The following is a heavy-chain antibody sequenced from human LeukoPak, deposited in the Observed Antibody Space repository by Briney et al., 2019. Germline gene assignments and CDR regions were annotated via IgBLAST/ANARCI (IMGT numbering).Heavy chain of an antibody. CDR1: GFTFNSYS. CDR2: ISTTDII. Sequence: GGSLRLSCAASGFTFNSYSMSWIRQAPGKGLEWVAYISTTDIIYYADSVKGRFTISRDNAKNSLYLHMNSLRAEDTAVYYCARDAGLRFDYWGQGTLVTVSS. V-gene: IGHV3-48*04. J-gene: IGHJ4*02. CDR3: ARDAGLRFDY. D-gene: IGHD4-17*01.